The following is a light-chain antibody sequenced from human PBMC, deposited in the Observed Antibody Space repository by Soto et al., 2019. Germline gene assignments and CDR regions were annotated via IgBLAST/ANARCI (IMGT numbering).Light chain of an antibody. J-gene: IGKJ5*01. CDR2: DAS. Sequence: EIVLTQSPATLSLSPGERATLSCRASQSVSSYLAWYQQKPGQAPRLLIYDASNRATGIPARFSGSGSGTDFTLTISSLEPEDFAVYYCQQRSNSRITFGQETRLEIK. CDR1: QSVSSY. CDR3: QQRSNSRIT. V-gene: IGKV3-11*01.